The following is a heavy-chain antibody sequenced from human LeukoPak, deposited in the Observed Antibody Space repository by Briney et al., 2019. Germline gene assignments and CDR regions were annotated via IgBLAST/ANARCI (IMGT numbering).Heavy chain of an antibody. D-gene: IGHD1-1*01. CDR3: AKGGLNWNYYYY. CDR1: GFTFSSYA. J-gene: IGHJ4*02. CDR2: ISGSGGGT. Sequence: GGSLRLSCAASGFTFSSYAMSWVRQAPGKGLEWVSAISGSGGGTYYADSVKGRFTISRDNSKNTLYLQMNSLRAEDTAVYYCAKGGLNWNYYYYWGQGTLVTVSS. V-gene: IGHV3-23*01.